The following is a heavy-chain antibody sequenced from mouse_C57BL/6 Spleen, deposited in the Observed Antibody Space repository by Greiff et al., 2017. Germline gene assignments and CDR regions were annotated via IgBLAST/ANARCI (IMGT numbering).Heavy chain of an antibody. D-gene: IGHD1-1*01. V-gene: IGHV5-17*01. CDR1: GFTFIDYG. CDR2: ISSGSSTI. J-gene: IGHJ2*01. Sequence: EVKLVESGGGLVKPGGSLKLSCAASGFTFIDYGMHWVRQAPEKGLEWVAYISSGSSTIYYADTVKGRFTISRDNAKNTLFLQMTSLRSEDTAMYYCARYYYGSSFDYWGQGTTLTVSS. CDR3: ARYYYGSSFDY.